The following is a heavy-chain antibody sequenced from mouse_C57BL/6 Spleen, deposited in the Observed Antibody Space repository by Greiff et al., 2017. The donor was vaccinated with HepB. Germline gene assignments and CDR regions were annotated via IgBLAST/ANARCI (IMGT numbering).Heavy chain of an antibody. J-gene: IGHJ1*03. V-gene: IGHV5-17*01. D-gene: IGHD2-5*01. CDR3: AKGPRYYSNFYWYFDV. CDR2: ISSGSSTI. CDR1: GFTFSDYG. Sequence: EVKLVESGGGLVKPGGSLKLSCAASGFTFSDYGMHWVRQAPEKGLEWVAYISSGSSTIYYADTVKGRFTISRDNAKNTLFLQMTSLRSEDTAMYYCAKGPRYYSNFYWYFDVWGTGTTVTVSS.